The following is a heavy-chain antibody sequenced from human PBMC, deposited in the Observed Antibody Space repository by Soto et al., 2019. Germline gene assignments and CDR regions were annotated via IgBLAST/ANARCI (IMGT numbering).Heavy chain of an antibody. CDR2: IKSDGTTA. J-gene: IGHJ5*02. Sequence: QVKLVESGGGVVQPGRSRRLSCVTSGFTFRSYGMHWVRQSPDKGLEWVAVIKSDGTTADYIESVKGRFFISRDNSKKTVYLQMNNLSPEATGIYYCAKPRSSLEWPPFDPWGQGTLVTVSS. D-gene: IGHD3-3*01. CDR1: GFTFRSYG. CDR3: AKPRSSLEWPPFDP. V-gene: IGHV3-30-3*02.